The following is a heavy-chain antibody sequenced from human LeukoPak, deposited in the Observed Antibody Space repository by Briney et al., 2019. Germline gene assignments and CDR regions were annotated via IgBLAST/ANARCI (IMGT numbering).Heavy chain of an antibody. CDR2: ISTYNGYS. J-gene: IGHJ4*02. CDR1: GYTFTSSG. V-gene: IGHV1-18*01. CDR3: AKNSSGGYSDY. D-gene: IGHD6-19*01. Sequence: ASVKVSCKASGYTFTSSGISRVRQAPGQGLEWMGWISTYNGYSKYAQNLQGRVTMTADTSTSTAYMELSSLSSDDTAVYYCAKNSSGGYSDYWGQGTLVTVSS.